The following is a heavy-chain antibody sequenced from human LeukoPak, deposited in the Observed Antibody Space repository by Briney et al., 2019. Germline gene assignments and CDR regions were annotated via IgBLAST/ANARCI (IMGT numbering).Heavy chain of an antibody. D-gene: IGHD3-3*01. Sequence: SVKVSCKASGGTFSSYAISWVRQAPGQGLEWMGRIIPILGIANYAQKFQGRVTITADKSTSTAYMELSSLRSEDTAVYYCARGRGSTYYDFWSGYCQDYWGQGTLVTVSS. CDR2: IIPILGIA. J-gene: IGHJ4*02. CDR3: ARGRGSTYYDFWSGYCQDY. V-gene: IGHV1-69*04. CDR1: GGTFSSYA.